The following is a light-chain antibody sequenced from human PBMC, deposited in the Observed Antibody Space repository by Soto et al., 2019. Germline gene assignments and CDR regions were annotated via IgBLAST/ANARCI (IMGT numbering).Light chain of an antibody. CDR3: SLSYNGIRV. Sequence: QAVVTQEPSLTVSPGGTVTLTRGSSTGAVATGHYPYWFQQMPGQAPRTLIYDTNNRHSWTPARFSGSLLGGKPALTLSGAQPEDEADYYCSLSYNGIRVFGGGTKLTVL. CDR1: TGAVATGHY. J-gene: IGLJ3*02. CDR2: DTN. V-gene: IGLV7-46*01.